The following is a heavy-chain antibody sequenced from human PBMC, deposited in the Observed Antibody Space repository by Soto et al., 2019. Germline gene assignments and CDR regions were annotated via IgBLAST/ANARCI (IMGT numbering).Heavy chain of an antibody. D-gene: IGHD5-12*01. CDR2: ITGSGDAT. Sequence: EVQLLESGGGLVQPGGSLRLSCAASGFTFSSYAMNWVRQAPGKGLEWVSVITGSGDATYYADSVKGRFTISRDNSKNTMYLQMNSLRAEDTAVYYCARDKVAPYYYGMDVWGQGTTVTVSS. V-gene: IGHV3-23*01. J-gene: IGHJ6*02. CDR3: ARDKVAPYYYGMDV. CDR1: GFTFSSYA.